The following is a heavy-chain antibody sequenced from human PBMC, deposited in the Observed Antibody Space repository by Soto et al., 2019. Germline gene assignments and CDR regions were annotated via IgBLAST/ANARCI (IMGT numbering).Heavy chain of an antibody. V-gene: IGHV1-69*02. Sequence: QVQLVESGAEVKKPGSSVKVSCKASGGTFSSYTISWVRQAPGQGLEWMGRNIPIVGIANYAQKFQGRVTINADKSTSTAYMELNSLRSEDPAVYYCAMSSWYSAAAEYFQHWGQGTLVTVSS. CDR2: NIPIVGIA. CDR1: GGTFSSYT. D-gene: IGHD6-13*01. J-gene: IGHJ1*01. CDR3: AMSSWYSAAAEYFQH.